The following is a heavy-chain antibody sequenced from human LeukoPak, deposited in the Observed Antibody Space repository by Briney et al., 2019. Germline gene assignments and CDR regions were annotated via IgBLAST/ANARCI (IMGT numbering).Heavy chain of an antibody. J-gene: IGHJ6*03. CDR2: IKQDGSEK. Sequence: GGSLRLSCAASGFTFSSYWMSWVRQAPGKGLEWVANIKQDGSEKYYVDSVKGRFTISRDNSKNTLYLQMNSLRAEDTAIYYCAKPDYYDLNYYMDVWGKGTTVTISS. CDR3: AKPDYYDLNYYMDV. CDR1: GFTFSSYW. D-gene: IGHD3-22*01. V-gene: IGHV3-7*01.